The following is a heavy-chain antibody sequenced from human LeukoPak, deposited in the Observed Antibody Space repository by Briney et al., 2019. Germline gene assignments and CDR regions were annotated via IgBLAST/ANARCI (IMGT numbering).Heavy chain of an antibody. CDR3: AKAKYCSAGTCYFDY. CDR2: ITASGDST. J-gene: IGHJ4*02. CDR1: GFTFSSYA. D-gene: IGHD2-15*01. V-gene: IGHV3-23*01. Sequence: PGGSLTLSCAASGFTFSSYALSWVRQAPGKGLEWVSTITASGDSTYYADSVKGRLTISRDNSKNTLYLQMSSLRAEDTALYYCAKAKYCSAGTCYFDYWGQGTLVTDSS.